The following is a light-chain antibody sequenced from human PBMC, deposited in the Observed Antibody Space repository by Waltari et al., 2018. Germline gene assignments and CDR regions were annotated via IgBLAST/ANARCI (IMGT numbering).Light chain of an antibody. J-gene: IGLJ1*01. CDR2: YDS. CDR1: NIADKN. V-gene: IGLV3-21*04. CDR3: QVWDTSIDLSV. Sequence: SYVLTQAPSLSVAPGETARITGGGNNIADKNVHWYQQKPGQAPVLVIFYDSDRPSGIPERFSGSNSGNTATLTISRAEAGDEADYYCQVWDTSIDLSVFGTGTKVTVL.